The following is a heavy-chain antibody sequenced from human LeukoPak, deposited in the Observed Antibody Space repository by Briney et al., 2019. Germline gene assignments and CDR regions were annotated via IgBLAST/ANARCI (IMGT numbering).Heavy chain of an antibody. Sequence: PSETLSLTCTVSGGSVSSGSYYWSWIRQPPGKGLEWIGYIYYSGSTNYNPSLKSRVTISVDTSKNQFSLKLSSVTAADTAVYYCARDKGAGFDYWGQGTLVTVSS. V-gene: IGHV4-61*01. J-gene: IGHJ4*02. CDR2: IYYSGST. D-gene: IGHD6-19*01. CDR1: GGSVSSGSYY. CDR3: ARDKGAGFDY.